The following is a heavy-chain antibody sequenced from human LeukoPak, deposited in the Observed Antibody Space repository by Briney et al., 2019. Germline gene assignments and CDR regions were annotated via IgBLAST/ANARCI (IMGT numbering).Heavy chain of an antibody. J-gene: IGHJ6*02. Sequence: GSLRLSFAAFGFPFSSYLVSWVRQAPGKRLEWVANIKQDGSEKYYVDSVKGRFTISRDNAKNSLYLQMNSLRAEDTAVYYCASLSTSFGMDVWGQGTTVTVSS. V-gene: IGHV3-7*05. CDR1: GFPFSSYL. CDR3: ASLSTSFGMDV. D-gene: IGHD5/OR15-5a*01. CDR2: IKQDGSEK.